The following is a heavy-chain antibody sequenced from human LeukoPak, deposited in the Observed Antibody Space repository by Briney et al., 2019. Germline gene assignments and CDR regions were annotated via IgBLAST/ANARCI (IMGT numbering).Heavy chain of an antibody. Sequence: SVKVSCKASGGTFSSYAISWVRQAPGQGLEWMGRIIPILGIANYAQKFQGRVTITADKSTSTAYMELSSLRSEDTAVYYCARDKSRGLWEAGPVDSWGQGTLVTVSS. CDR2: IIPILGIA. D-gene: IGHD1-26*01. CDR3: ARDKSRGLWEAGPVDS. CDR1: GGTFSSYA. V-gene: IGHV1-69*04. J-gene: IGHJ4*02.